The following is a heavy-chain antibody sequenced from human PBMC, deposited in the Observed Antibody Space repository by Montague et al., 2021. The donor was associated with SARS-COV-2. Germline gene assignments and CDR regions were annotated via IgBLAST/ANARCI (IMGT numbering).Heavy chain of an antibody. V-gene: IGHV4-34*01. J-gene: IGHJ6*03. CDR1: GGSFSTYS. CDR2: IHHGGST. Sequence: SETLSLTCAVHGGSFSTYSWNWIGQPPGKGLEWIGEIHHGGSTNYNPSLKSRVTISADTSKNQFSLKLTSVAAADTAVYYCARLGDGVVPSPILGVGPYYSYYYMDVWGKGTTVTVSS. D-gene: IGHD3-10*01. CDR3: ARLGDGVVPSPILGVGPYYSYYYMDV.